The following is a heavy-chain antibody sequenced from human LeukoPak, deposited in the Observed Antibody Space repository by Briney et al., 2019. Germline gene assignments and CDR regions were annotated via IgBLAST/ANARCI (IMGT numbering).Heavy chain of an antibody. Sequence: GGSLRLSCAVSGFTFSSYWMHWVRQAPGKGLGWVSRINSDGSSKNYADSVQGRFTISRDNAKNTLYLQMNSLRAEDAAVYYCGTDMVKGYWGQGTLLTVAS. CDR1: GFTFSSYW. CDR3: GTDMVKGY. D-gene: IGHD2-21*01. J-gene: IGHJ4*02. V-gene: IGHV3-74*01. CDR2: INSDGSSK.